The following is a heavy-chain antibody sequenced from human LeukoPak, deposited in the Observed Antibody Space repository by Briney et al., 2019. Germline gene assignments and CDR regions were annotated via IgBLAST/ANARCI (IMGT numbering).Heavy chain of an antibody. Sequence: SVKVSCKASGGTFSSYAISWVRQAPGQGLEWVGRIIPILGIANYAQKFQGRVTITADKSTSTAYMELSSLRSEDTAVYYCASGASITIFGVVIYGMDVWGQGTTVTVSS. CDR1: GGTFSSYA. D-gene: IGHD3-3*01. CDR3: ASGASITIFGVVIYGMDV. V-gene: IGHV1-69*04. J-gene: IGHJ6*02. CDR2: IIPILGIA.